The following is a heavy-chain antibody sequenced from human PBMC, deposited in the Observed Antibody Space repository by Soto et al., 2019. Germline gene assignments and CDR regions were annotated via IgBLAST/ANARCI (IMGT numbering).Heavy chain of an antibody. D-gene: IGHD2-21*02. CDR1: GDSIGGVGY. V-gene: IGHV4-31*03. CDR3: ARSGVTGIVIPSHWFDP. Sequence: LSLTCTVSGDSIGGVGYCSWIRQFPGRGLEWIGCISSSGSTYYNPALNNRISLSLDTSQNQFSLKLLSVTAADTAIYYCARSGVTGIVIPSHWFDPWGQGTLVTVSS. J-gene: IGHJ5*02. CDR2: ISSSGST.